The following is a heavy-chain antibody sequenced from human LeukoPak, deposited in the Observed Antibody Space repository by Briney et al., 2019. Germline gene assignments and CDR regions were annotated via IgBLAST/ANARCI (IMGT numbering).Heavy chain of an antibody. Sequence: GASVKVSCKASGYTFTSYAISWVRQAPGQGLEWMGWISAYNGNTNYAQKLQGRVTMTTDTSTSTAYMELRSLRSDDTAVYYCARGNYDFWSGLQPFDYWGRGTLVTVSS. CDR2: ISAYNGNT. CDR1: GYTFTSYA. V-gene: IGHV1-18*01. CDR3: ARGNYDFWSGLQPFDY. D-gene: IGHD3-3*01. J-gene: IGHJ4*02.